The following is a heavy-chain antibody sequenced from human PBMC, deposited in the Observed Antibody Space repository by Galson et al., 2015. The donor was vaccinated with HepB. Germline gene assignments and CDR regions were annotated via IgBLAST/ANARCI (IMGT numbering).Heavy chain of an antibody. Sequence: SLRLSCAASGFTFSSYAMHWVRQAPGKGLEWVAVISYDGSNKYYADSVKGRFTISRDNSKNTLYLQMNSLRAEDTAVYYCARGRMGWELPIDYWGQGTLVTVSS. CDR3: ARGRMGWELPIDY. CDR1: GFTFSSYA. J-gene: IGHJ4*02. CDR2: ISYDGSNK. V-gene: IGHV3-30-3*01. D-gene: IGHD1-26*01.